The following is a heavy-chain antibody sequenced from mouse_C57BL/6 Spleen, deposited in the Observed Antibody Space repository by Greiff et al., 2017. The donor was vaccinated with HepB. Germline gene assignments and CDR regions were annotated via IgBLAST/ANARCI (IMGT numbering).Heavy chain of an antibody. V-gene: IGHV5-9-1*02. D-gene: IGHD2-4*01. CDR2: ISSGGDYI. Sequence: EVKVEESGEGLVKPGGSLKLSCAASGFTFSSYAMSWVRQTPEKRLEWVAYISSGGDYIYYADTVKGRFTISRDNARNTLYLQMSSLKSEDTAMYYCTRGGYDYDWYFDVWGTGTTVTVSS. J-gene: IGHJ1*03. CDR1: GFTFSSYA. CDR3: TRGGYDYDWYFDV.